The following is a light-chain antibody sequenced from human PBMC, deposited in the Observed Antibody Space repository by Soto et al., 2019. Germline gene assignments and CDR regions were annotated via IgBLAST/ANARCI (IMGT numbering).Light chain of an antibody. CDR3: QTWASGIEV. CDR1: SGHSSYA. Sequence: QAVLTQSPSASASLGASVKLTCTLSSGHSSYAIARHQQQPEKGPRYLMKLNSDGSHSKGDGIPDRFSGSSSGAERYLTISSLQSEDEADYYCQTWASGIEVFGGGTKLTVL. CDR2: LNSDGSH. V-gene: IGLV4-69*01. J-gene: IGLJ2*01.